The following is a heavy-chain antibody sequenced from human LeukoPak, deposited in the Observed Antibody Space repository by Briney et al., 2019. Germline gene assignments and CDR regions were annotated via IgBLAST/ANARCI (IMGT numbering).Heavy chain of an antibody. CDR2: IYYSGST. J-gene: IGHJ3*02. CDR3: ASANWVDAFDI. V-gene: IGHV4-59*01. Sequence: PSETLSLTCTVPGGSISSYYWSWIRQPPGKGLEWIGYIYYSGSTNYNPSLKSRVTISVDTSKNQFSLKLSSVTAADTAVYYCASANWVDAFDIWGQGTMVTVSS. D-gene: IGHD7-27*01. CDR1: GGSISSYY.